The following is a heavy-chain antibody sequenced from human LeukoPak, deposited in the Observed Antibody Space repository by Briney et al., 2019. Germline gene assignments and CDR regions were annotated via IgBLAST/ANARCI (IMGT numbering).Heavy chain of an antibody. Sequence: PGGSLRLSCAGSGFTFRSYQMNWVRQAPGKGLEWVSYISTSGTTMYYADSAKGRFTISRDNAKNSLYLQMNSLRAEDTAVYYWVAAASDLWGQGTLVTVSS. V-gene: IGHV3-48*03. CDR2: ISTSGTTM. J-gene: IGHJ4*02. CDR3: VAAASDL. CDR1: GFTFRSYQ.